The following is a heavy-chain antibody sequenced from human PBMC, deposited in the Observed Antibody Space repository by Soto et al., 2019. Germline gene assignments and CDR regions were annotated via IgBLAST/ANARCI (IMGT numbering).Heavy chain of an antibody. CDR3: ARDKGPCSGGSCYYFDY. CDR1: GGSISSGGYY. CDR2: IYYSGST. D-gene: IGHD2-15*01. Sequence: PSETLSLTCTVSGGSISSGGYYWSWIRQHPGKGLEWIGYIYYSGSTYYNPSLKSRVTISVDTSKNQFSLKLSSVTAADTAVYYCARDKGPCSGGSCYYFDYWGQGTLVTVSS. V-gene: IGHV4-31*03. J-gene: IGHJ4*02.